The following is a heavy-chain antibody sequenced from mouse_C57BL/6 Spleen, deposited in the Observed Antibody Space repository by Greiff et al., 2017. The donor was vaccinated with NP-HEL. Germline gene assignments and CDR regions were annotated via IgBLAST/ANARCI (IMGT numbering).Heavy chain of an antibody. D-gene: IGHD3-2*02. V-gene: IGHV1-80*01. J-gene: IGHJ2*01. Sequence: QVQLKQSGAELVKPGASVKISCKASGYAFSSYWMNWVKQRPGKGLEWIGQIYPGDGDTNYNGKFKGKATLTADKSSSTAYMQLSSLTSEDSAVYYCARSGTAQATFNYWGQGTTLTVSS. CDR2: IYPGDGDT. CDR1: GYAFSSYW. CDR3: ARSGTAQATFNY.